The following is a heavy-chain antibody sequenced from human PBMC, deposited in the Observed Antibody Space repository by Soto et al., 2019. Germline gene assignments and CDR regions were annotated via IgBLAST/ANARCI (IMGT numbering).Heavy chain of an antibody. CDR3: ARVKLAARPGWFDP. J-gene: IGHJ5*02. V-gene: IGHV4-34*01. D-gene: IGHD6-6*01. CDR2: INHSGST. Sequence: SETLSLTCAVYCGSFSGYYWSWIRQPPGKGLEWIGEINHSGSTNYNPSLKSRVTISVDTSKNQFSLKLSSVTAADTAVYYCARVKLAARPGWFDPWGQGTLVTVSS. CDR1: CGSFSGYY.